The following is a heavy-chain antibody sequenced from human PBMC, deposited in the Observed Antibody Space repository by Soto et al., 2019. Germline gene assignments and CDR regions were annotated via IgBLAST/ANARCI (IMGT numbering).Heavy chain of an antibody. Sequence: ASVKVSCKASGYTFTSYGISWVRQAPGQGLEWMGWISAYNGNTNYAQKLQGRVTMTTDTSTSTAYMELRSLRSDDTAVYYCASVDSSGWSAGTFDYWGQGTLVT. CDR1: GYTFTSYG. J-gene: IGHJ4*02. CDR3: ASVDSSGWSAGTFDY. D-gene: IGHD6-19*01. CDR2: ISAYNGNT. V-gene: IGHV1-18*01.